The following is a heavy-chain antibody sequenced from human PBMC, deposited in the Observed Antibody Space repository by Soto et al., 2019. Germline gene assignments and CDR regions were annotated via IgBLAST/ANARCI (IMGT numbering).Heavy chain of an antibody. J-gene: IGHJ5*02. V-gene: IGHV3-48*02. CDR3: ARDPTVVPAGRGWFDP. CDR1: GFSFSSYS. D-gene: IGHD6-13*01. Sequence: HPGGSLRLSCAASGFSFSSYSMNWVRQAPGKGPEWLSYISSSFSTIYYADSVKGRFTISRDNAKNSLYLQMNSLRDEDTAVYYCARDPTVVPAGRGWFDPWGQGTLVTVSS. CDR2: ISSSFSTI.